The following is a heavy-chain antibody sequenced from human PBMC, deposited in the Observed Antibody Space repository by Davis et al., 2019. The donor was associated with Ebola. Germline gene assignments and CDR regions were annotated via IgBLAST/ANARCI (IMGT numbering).Heavy chain of an antibody. CDR1: GYTFTSYG. J-gene: IGHJ6*02. CDR3: ARDLFTIFGVVMTTVDYYGMDV. Sequence: ASVKVSCKASGYTFTSYGISWVRQAPGQGLEWMGWISAYNGNTNYAQKLQGRVTMTTDTSTSTAYMELRSLRSDDTAVYYCARDLFTIFGVVMTTVDYYGMDVWGQGTTVTVSS. D-gene: IGHD3-3*01. CDR2: ISAYNGNT. V-gene: IGHV1-18*01.